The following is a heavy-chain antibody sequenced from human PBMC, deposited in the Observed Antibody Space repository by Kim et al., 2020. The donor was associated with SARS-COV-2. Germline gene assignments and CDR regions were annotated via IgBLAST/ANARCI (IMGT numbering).Heavy chain of an antibody. CDR2: ISSSSSYT. D-gene: IGHD3-22*01. Sequence: GGSLRLSCAASGFTFSDYYMSWIRQAPGKGLEWVSYISSSSSYTNYADSGKGRFTISRDNAKNSLYLQMKSLRAEDTAVYYCARMHYYDSSGYYGFDYWGQGTLVTVSS. J-gene: IGHJ4*02. V-gene: IGHV3-11*03. CDR1: GFTFSDYY. CDR3: ARMHYYDSSGYYGFDY.